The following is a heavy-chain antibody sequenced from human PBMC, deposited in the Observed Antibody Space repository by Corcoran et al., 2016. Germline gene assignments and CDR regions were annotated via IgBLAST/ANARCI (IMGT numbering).Heavy chain of an antibody. CDR3: ASDTEALPVAYYGAGGMTHDYYYYGMDV. D-gene: IGHD3-10*01. J-gene: IGHJ6*02. CDR1: GGSISSNY. V-gene: IGHV4-4*07. CDR2: IYTSGST. Sequence: QVQLQESGPGLGKPSETLSLTCTVSGGSISSNYCSWLRQPAGKGLEWIGRIYTSGSTNYNPSLKSRVTMSVDLSKTQFSLTLSSVTAADTAWYNWASDTEALPVAYYGAGGMTHDYYYYGMDVWGQGTSVTVSS.